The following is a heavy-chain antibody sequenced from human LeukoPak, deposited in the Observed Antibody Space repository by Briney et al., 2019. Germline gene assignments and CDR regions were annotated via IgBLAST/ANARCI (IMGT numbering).Heavy chain of an antibody. CDR1: GFTFSSYA. Sequence: GGSLRLSCAASGFTFSSYAMHWVRQAPGKGLEWVAVISYDGSSKYYADSVKGRFTISRDNSKNTLYLQMNSLRAEDTAVYYCARDTHSGYDYFDYWGQGTLVTVSS. V-gene: IGHV3-30-3*01. CDR3: ARDTHSGYDYFDY. CDR2: ISYDGSSK. J-gene: IGHJ4*02. D-gene: IGHD5-12*01.